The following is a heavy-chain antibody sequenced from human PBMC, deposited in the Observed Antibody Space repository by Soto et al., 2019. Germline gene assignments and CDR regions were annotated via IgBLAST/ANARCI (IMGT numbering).Heavy chain of an antibody. D-gene: IGHD5-12*01. CDR3: AKGVRWLRATHVDY. V-gene: IGHV3-23*01. Sequence: GGSLRLSCAASGFTFSSYAMSWVRQAPGKGREWVSAISGSGGSTYYADSVKGRFTISRDNSKSTLDLQMNSLRAEDTAVYYCAKGVRWLRATHVDYWCQGTLVTVSS. CDR1: GFTFSSYA. J-gene: IGHJ4*02. CDR2: ISGSGGST.